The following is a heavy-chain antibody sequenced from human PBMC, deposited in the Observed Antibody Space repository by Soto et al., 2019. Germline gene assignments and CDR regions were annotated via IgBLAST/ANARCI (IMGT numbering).Heavy chain of an antibody. CDR2: IDPSDSYT. Sequence: GESLKISCKGSGYSFTNYWIAWVRQMPGKGLDWMGRIDPSDSYTNYSPSFQGHVTISADKSISTAYLQWSSLKASDTAMYYCARTSMQSRGYSYGHGGMDVWGQGTTVTVSS. CDR3: ARTSMQSRGYSYGHGGMDV. J-gene: IGHJ6*02. D-gene: IGHD5-18*01. V-gene: IGHV5-10-1*01. CDR1: GYSFTNYW.